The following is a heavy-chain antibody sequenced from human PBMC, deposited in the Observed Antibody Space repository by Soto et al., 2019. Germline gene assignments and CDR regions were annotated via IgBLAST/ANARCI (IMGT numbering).Heavy chain of an antibody. CDR2: IIPIFGTA. CDR3: AREEGGVVYCSGGSCYSN. CDR1: GCTFSSYA. J-gene: IGHJ4*02. V-gene: IGHV1-69*01. Sequence: QVQLVQSGAEVKKPGSSVKVSCKASGCTFSSYAISWVRQAPGQGLEWMGGIIPIFGTANYAQKFQGRVTITADEATSTAYMDLSSLRSEDTAVYYCAREEGGVVYCSGGSCYSNWGQGTLVTVSS. D-gene: IGHD2-15*01.